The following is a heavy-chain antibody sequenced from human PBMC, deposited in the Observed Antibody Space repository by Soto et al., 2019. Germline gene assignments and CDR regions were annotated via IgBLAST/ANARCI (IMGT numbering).Heavy chain of an antibody. CDR1: GGTFSSYT. D-gene: IGHD5-12*01. Sequence: QVQLVQSGAEVKKPGSSVKVSCQVSGGTFSSYTISWVRQAPGQGLEWMGRIIPILGITHYAQKFQGRVTITADKSTSTAIMELRSLRSEDTAVYYCASPFAGMYSGYDPLDYWGQGSLVTVSS. CDR3: ASPFAGMYSGYDPLDY. V-gene: IGHV1-69*02. J-gene: IGHJ4*02. CDR2: IIPILGIT.